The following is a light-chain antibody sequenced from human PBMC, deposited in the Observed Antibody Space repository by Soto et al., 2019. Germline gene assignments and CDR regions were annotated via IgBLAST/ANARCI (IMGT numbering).Light chain of an antibody. Sequence: EIVMTQSPATLSVSPGERATLSCRASQSVSGNLAWYQQKPGQAPRLLIYGASTRATGIPARFSGSGSGTEFSLTIRSLQSEDFAVYYSQQYNNWPPQTFGQGTKLEIK. CDR3: QQYNNWPPQT. CDR1: QSVSGN. CDR2: GAS. J-gene: IGKJ2*01. V-gene: IGKV3-15*01.